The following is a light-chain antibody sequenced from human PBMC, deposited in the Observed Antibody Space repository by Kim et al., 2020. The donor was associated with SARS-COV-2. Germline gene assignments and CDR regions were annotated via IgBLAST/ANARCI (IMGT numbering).Light chain of an antibody. CDR2: DVS. V-gene: IGLV2-14*04. J-gene: IGLJ3*02. Sequence: QSITITCTGTSSDVGGYNYVSWYQQHPGKAPKLMIYDVSKRPSGVSNRFSGSKSGNTASLTISGRQAEDEADYYCSSYTSSSTPWVFGGGTQLTVL. CDR3: SSYTSSSTPWV. CDR1: SSDVGGYNY.